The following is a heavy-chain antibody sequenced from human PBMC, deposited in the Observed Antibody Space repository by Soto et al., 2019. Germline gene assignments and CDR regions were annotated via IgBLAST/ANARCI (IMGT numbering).Heavy chain of an antibody. J-gene: IGHJ4*02. D-gene: IGHD6-13*01. CDR2: INHSGST. CDR1: GGYFSGYY. Sequence: QVQLQQWGAGLLKPSETLSLTCAVYGGYFSGYYWSWIRQPPGKGLEWFGEINHSGSTNYNPSLKRRVTISVDTSKNQFSLKLSSVTATDTALYYSASRVISSSLTDYWGQGTLVTLSS. CDR3: ASRVISSSLTDY. V-gene: IGHV4-34*01.